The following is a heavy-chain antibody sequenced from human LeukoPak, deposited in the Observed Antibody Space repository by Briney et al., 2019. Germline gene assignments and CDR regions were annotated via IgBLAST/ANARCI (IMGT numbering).Heavy chain of an antibody. CDR2: IYTSVST. Sequence: SATLSPTRPFSGPSISSYYWSCIRQPAGNGLEWLVRIYTSVSTNYNPSLQSRVTMSVDSSKNQFSLKLSSVTAADTAVYYCARALGVSLPDAQGAFDVWGQGTMVTVSS. CDR3: ARALGVSLPDAQGAFDV. CDR1: GPSISSYY. D-gene: IGHD2-2*01. J-gene: IGHJ3*01. V-gene: IGHV4-4*07.